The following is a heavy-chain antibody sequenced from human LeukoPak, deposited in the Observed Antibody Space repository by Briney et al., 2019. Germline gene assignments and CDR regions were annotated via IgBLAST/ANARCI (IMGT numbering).Heavy chain of an antibody. Sequence: PSETLSLTCTVSGASTSTDYWSWIRQPPGEGLEWIGYVYHSGTTNYNPSLKSRVTISVDTSKNQFSLKLSSVTAADTAVYYCARGSIVHDYGTGYYYYYMDVWGKGTTVTVSS. D-gene: IGHD4-17*01. J-gene: IGHJ6*03. CDR3: ARGSIVHDYGTGYYYYYMDV. V-gene: IGHV4-59*01. CDR2: VYHSGTT. CDR1: GASTSTDY.